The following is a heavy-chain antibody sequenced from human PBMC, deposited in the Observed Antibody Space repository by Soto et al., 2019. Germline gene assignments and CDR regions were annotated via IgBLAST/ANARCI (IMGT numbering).Heavy chain of an antibody. J-gene: IGHJ6*02. CDR1: GFTFSSYA. D-gene: IGHD4-17*01. CDR2: ISGSGGST. V-gene: IGHV3-23*01. CDR3: ASHLYGFYDPLYYYYGMDV. Sequence: GGSLRLSCAASGFTFSSYAMSWVRQAPGKGLEWVSAISGSGGSTYYADSVKGRFTISRDNSKNTLYLQMNSLRADDTAVYYFASHLYGFYDPLYYYYGMDVWGQGTTVTVSS.